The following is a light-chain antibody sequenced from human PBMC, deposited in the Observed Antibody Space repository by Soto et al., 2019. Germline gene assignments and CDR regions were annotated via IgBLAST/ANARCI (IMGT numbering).Light chain of an antibody. CDR3: QKYNNWPPWT. CDR1: QSVSSN. CDR2: SAS. J-gene: IGKJ1*01. Sequence: EIMMTQSPATLSVSQGERATLSCRDSQSVSSNLAWYQQRPGQAPRLLIHSASTRATGIPARFSGSGSGTEFTLTIRSLQSEDFAVYYCQKYNNWPPWTVGNGTKVDIK. V-gene: IGKV3-15*01.